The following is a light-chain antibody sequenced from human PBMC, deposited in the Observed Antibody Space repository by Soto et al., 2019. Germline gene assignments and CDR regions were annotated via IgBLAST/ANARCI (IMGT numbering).Light chain of an antibody. J-gene: IGKJ3*01. Sequence: EVVLTQSPGTLSLSPGERATLSCRASQGVTTAYLAWYQHKPGQAPRLLIYGASNRATGIPDRFSGSGSGTDFTLTISRLEPEDFAVYSCQQYGASPLVTFGPGTKVDLK. CDR3: QQYGASPLVT. CDR2: GAS. CDR1: QGVTTAY. V-gene: IGKV3-20*01.